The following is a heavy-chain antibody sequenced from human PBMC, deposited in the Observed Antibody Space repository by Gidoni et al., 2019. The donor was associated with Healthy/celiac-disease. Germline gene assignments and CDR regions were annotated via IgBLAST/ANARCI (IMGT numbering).Heavy chain of an antibody. J-gene: IGHJ4*02. D-gene: IGHD6-19*01. Sequence: QVQLVQSGAEVKKPGASVKVSCKASGYTVTSYGISWVRQAPGQGLEWMGWISAYNGNTNYAQTLQGRVTMTTDTSTSTAYMELRSLRSDDTAVYYCARDGANIPEYSSGWYDYWGQGTLVTVSS. V-gene: IGHV1-18*01. CDR2: ISAYNGNT. CDR1: GYTVTSYG. CDR3: ARDGANIPEYSSGWYDY.